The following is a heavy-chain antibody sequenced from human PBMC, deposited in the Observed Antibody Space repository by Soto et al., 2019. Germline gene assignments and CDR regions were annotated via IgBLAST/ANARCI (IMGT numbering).Heavy chain of an antibody. J-gene: IGHJ6*02. Sequence: QITLKESGPTLVKPTQTLTLTCTFSGFSLSTSGVGVAWIRQPPGKALEWLALIYWDDDKRYRPSLETRLTITKDTSKNQVVLTMTYVDSVDTATYYCAYLPCSGGSCYWFSYSGMDVWGQGTTVIVSS. CDR3: AYLPCSGGSCYWFSYSGMDV. D-gene: IGHD2-15*01. V-gene: IGHV2-5*02. CDR1: GFSLSTSGVG. CDR2: IYWDDDK.